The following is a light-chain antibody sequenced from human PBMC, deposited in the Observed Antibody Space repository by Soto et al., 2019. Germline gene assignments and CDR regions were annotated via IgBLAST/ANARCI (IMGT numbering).Light chain of an antibody. CDR1: SGDVGGYNS. Sequence: QSVLTQPRSVSGSPGQSVTISCTGTSGDVGGYNSVSWYQQHPGKVPTLVIFDVSHRPSGVPDRFSGSKSGNTASLTISGLQAEDEADYYCCSYGGSYTWVFGGGTQLTVL. CDR2: DVS. CDR3: CSYGGSYTWV. J-gene: IGLJ2*01. V-gene: IGLV2-11*01.